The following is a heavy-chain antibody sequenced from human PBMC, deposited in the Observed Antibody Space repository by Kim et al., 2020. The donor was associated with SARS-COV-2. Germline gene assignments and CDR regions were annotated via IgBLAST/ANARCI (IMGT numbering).Heavy chain of an antibody. CDR2: GSNK. J-gene: IGHJ4*02. V-gene: IGHV3-33*01. CDR3: ATLDYFDY. Sequence: GSNKYYADSEKGRFTISRDNSKNTLDLQMNSLRAEDTAVYYCATLDYFDYWGQGTLVTVSS.